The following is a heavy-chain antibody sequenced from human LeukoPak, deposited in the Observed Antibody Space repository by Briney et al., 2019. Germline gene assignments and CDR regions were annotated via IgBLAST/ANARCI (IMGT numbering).Heavy chain of an antibody. J-gene: IGHJ4*02. D-gene: IGHD2-8*02. CDR1: GGSISGYY. V-gene: IGHV4-59*01. CDR2: IYYSGNT. CDR3: ARGLRTGNYYLDY. Sequence: SETLSLTCTVSGGSISGYYWTWIRQPPGKGLEWIGYIYYSGNTNYNPSLTSRVTISIDTSKNQFSLKLSSVTAADTAMYYCARGLRTGNYYLDYWGQGTLVTVSS.